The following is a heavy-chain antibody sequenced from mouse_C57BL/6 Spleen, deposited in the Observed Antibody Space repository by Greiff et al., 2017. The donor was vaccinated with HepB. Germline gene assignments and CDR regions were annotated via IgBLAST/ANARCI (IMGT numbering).Heavy chain of an antibody. CDR3: ARVTTVAPFAY. CDR1: GYTFTDYY. Sequence: VQLQQSGPELVKPGASVKISCKASGYTFTDYYMNWVKQSHGKSLEWIGDINPNNGGTSYNQKFKGKATLTVDKSSSTAYMELRSLTSEDSAVYYCARVTTVAPFAYWGQGTLVTVSA. CDR2: INPNNGGT. D-gene: IGHD1-1*01. J-gene: IGHJ3*01. V-gene: IGHV1-26*01.